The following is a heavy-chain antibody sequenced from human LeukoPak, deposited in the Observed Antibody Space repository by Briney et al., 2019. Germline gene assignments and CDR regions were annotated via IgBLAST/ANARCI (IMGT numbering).Heavy chain of an antibody. V-gene: IGHV3-74*01. CDR2: INSDGSWT. CDR3: VSFYETY. CDR1: GFTFSSYS. Sequence: GGSLRLSCAASGFTFSSYSMHWVRQAPGKGLVWASHINSDGSWTSYADSVKGRFTISKDNAKNTVYLQMNSLRAEDTAVYYCVSFYETYWGRGTLVTVSS. D-gene: IGHD2/OR15-2a*01. J-gene: IGHJ4*02.